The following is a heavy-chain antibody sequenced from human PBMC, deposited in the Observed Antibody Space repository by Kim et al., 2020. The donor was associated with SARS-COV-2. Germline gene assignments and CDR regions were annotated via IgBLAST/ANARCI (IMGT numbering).Heavy chain of an antibody. J-gene: IGHJ5*02. CDR2: ISYDGSNK. CDR1: GFTFSSYG. V-gene: IGHV3-30*18. D-gene: IGHD2-8*01. CDR3: AKAQHCTNGVCSGFDP. Sequence: GGSLRLSCAASGFTFSSYGMHWVRQAPGKGLEWVAVISYDGSNKYYADSVKGRFTISRDNSKNTLYLQMNSLRAEDTAVYYCAKAQHCTNGVCSGFDPWGQGTLVTVSS.